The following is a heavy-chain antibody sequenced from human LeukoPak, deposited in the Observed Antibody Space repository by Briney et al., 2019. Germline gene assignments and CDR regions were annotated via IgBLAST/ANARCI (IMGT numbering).Heavy chain of an antibody. CDR2: IYTSGST. J-gene: IGHJ3*02. D-gene: IGHD6-13*01. CDR3: ARVTWQQLSYAFDI. CDR1: GGSISSYY. Sequence: SETLSLTCTVSGGSISSYYWSWIRQPAGKGLEGIGRIYTSGSTNYNPSLKSRVTLSVDTSKNQFSLKLSSVTAADTAVYYCARVTWQQLSYAFDIWGQGTMVTVSS. V-gene: IGHV4-4*07.